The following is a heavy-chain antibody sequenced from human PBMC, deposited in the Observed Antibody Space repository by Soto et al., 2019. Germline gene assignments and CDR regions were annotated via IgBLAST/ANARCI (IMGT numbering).Heavy chain of an antibody. V-gene: IGHV4-34*01. J-gene: IGHJ6*02. CDR3: AREYSSSSRDYYYGMDV. Sequence: PSETLSLTCAVYGGSFSGYYWSWILQPPWKGLEWIGEINHSGSTNYNPSLKSRVTISVDTSKNQFSLKLSSVTAADTAVYYCAREYSSSSRDYYYGMDVWGQGTTVTVSS. CDR1: GGSFSGYY. D-gene: IGHD6-6*01. CDR2: INHSGST.